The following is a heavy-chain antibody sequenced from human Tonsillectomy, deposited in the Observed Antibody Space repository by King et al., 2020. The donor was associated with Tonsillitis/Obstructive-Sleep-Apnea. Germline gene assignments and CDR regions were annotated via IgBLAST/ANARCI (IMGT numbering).Heavy chain of an antibody. Sequence: QLQESGPGLVKPSETLSLTCTVSGDSISSSSYYWGWIRQSPGKGLEWIGSISYSGSTYYNPSLKSRVTISVDTSKSQFSLNLSSVTAADTAVYYCATQPSGSCDRLDYWGQGTLATVSS. D-gene: IGHD1-26*01. J-gene: IGHJ4*02. CDR3: ATQPSGSCDRLDY. CDR2: ISYSGST. CDR1: GDSISSSSYY. V-gene: IGHV4-39*01.